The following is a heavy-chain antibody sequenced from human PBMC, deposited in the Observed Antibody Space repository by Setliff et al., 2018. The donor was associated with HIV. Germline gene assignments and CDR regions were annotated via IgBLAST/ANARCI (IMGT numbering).Heavy chain of an antibody. V-gene: IGHV4-59*01. CDR3: VRGGYSSTWYYYYYMDV. CDR2: VYFSGST. D-gene: IGHD6-13*01. J-gene: IGHJ6*03. CDR1: GGSLSNYY. Sequence: SETLSLTCTVSGGSLSNYYWSWIRQSPGKGLVWVGYVYFSGSTEYNPSLRGRVTIPVDTSKNQLSLKLTSVTAADTAVYYCVRGGYSSTWYYYYYMDVWGKGTMVTVSS.